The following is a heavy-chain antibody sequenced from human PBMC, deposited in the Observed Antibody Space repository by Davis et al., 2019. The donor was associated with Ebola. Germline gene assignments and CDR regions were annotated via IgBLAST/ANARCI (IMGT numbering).Heavy chain of an antibody. CDR1: GGSISSYY. Sequence: MPSETLSLTCTVPGGSISSYYWSWIRQPPGKGLEWLGYIYYSGSTNYNPSLKSRVTISVDTSKNQFSLKVSSVTAADTAVYYCARVLRNWFDPWGQGTLVTVSS. J-gene: IGHJ5*02. V-gene: IGHV4-59*01. CDR3: ARVLRNWFDP. CDR2: IYYSGST.